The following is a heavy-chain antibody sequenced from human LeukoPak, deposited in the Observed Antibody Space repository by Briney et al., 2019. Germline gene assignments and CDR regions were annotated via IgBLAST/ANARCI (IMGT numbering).Heavy chain of an antibody. CDR3: AKPISGGLAVTADWFHP. CDR1: GFAFSFYA. J-gene: IGHJ5*01. D-gene: IGHD6-19*01. V-gene: IGHV3-23*01. CDR2: FNANSGTT. Sequence: GGSLRLSCAASGFAFSFYAMSWLRPPPGKGLEGVSTFNANSGTTSYAASVRGRFTISRDNSKNTLYLQVNTLRADDTATYYCAKPISGGLAVTADWFHPWGQGTLVVVSS.